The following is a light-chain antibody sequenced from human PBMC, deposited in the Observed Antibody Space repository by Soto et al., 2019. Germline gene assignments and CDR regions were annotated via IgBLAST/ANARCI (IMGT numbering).Light chain of an antibody. CDR2: AAS. CDR3: QQSYSTPRT. CDR1: QSISSY. J-gene: IGKJ2*01. Sequence: DIQMTQSPSSLYASVGDRVTITCRASQSISSYLNWYQQKPGKAPQLLIYAASSLQSGVPSRFSCRGSGTDFTLTIRSLQPEDFATYYCQQSYSTPRTFGQGTKLEIK. V-gene: IGKV1-39*01.